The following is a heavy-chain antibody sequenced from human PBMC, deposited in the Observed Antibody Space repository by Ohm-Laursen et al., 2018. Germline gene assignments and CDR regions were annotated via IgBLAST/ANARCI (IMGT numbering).Heavy chain of an antibody. D-gene: IGHD4-17*01. J-gene: IGHJ4*02. V-gene: IGHV1-2*02. Sequence: SVKVSCKASGYTFTGYYMHWVRQAPGQGLEWMGWINPNSGGTNYAQKFQGRVTMTRDTSISTAHMELSSLRSEDTAVYYCARAATVTSDFDYWGQGTLVTVSS. CDR1: GYTFTGYY. CDR3: ARAATVTSDFDY. CDR2: INPNSGGT.